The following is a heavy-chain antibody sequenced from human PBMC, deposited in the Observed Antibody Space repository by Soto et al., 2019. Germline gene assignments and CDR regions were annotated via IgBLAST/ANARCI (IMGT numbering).Heavy chain of an antibody. D-gene: IGHD1-26*01. CDR3: ARSRDGSYTDASDI. CDR2: IWYDGSNK. J-gene: IGHJ3*02. CDR1: GFTFSSYA. V-gene: IGHV3-33*01. Sequence: QVHLVESGGGVVQPGRSLRLSCAASGFTFSSYAMHWVRQAPGKGLEWVAVIWYDGSNKYYADSVKGRFTISRDNSKKTFYLQMNGLRVEDTAVYCCARSRDGSYTDASDIWGQGTMVTVSS.